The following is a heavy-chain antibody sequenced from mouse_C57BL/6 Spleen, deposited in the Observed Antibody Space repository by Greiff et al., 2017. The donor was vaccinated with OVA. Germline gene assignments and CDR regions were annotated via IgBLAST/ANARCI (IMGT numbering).Heavy chain of an antibody. D-gene: IGHD3-3*01. Sequence: EVQRVESGGGLVKPGGSLKLSCAASGFTFSSYAMSWVRQTPEKRLEWVATISAGGSYTDYPDNVKGRVTISRDNAKNNLYLQMSHLKSEDTAMYYCARDNQGTGAMDDGGQGTSVTVSS. J-gene: IGHJ4*01. CDR2: ISAGGSYT. V-gene: IGHV5-4*01. CDR1: GFTFSSYA. CDR3: ARDNQGTGAMDD.